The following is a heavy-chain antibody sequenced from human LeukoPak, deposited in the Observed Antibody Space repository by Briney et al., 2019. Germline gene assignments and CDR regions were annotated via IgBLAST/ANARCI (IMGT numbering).Heavy chain of an antibody. D-gene: IGHD2-8*02. CDR2: IYYSGST. Sequence: SETLSLTCTVSGGSISSSSYYWGWIRQPPGKGLEWIGSIYYSGSTYYNPSLKSRVTISVDTSKNQFSLKLSSVTAADTAVYYCARDRNRVLDYWGQGTLVTVSS. CDR3: ARDRNRVLDY. CDR1: GGSISSSSYY. V-gene: IGHV4-39*07. J-gene: IGHJ4*02.